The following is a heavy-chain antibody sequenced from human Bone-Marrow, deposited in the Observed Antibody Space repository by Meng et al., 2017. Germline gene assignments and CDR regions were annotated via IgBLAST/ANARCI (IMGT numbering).Heavy chain of an antibody. CDR3: ARVTNSGIYYFDY. D-gene: IGHD3-22*01. V-gene: IGHV3-7*01. J-gene: IGHJ4*02. CDR1: GFTFSSYW. Sequence: GGSLRLSCAASGFTFSSYWTSWVRQAPGKGLGWVANIKQDGSEKYYVDSVKGRFTISRDNAKNSLYLQMNSLRAEDTAVYYCARVTNSGIYYFDYWGQGTLVTVSS. CDR2: IKQDGSEK.